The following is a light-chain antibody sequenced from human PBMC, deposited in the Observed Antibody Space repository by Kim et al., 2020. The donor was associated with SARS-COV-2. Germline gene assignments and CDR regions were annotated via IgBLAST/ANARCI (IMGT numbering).Light chain of an antibody. CDR3: QVWDSSSDHPRV. CDR2: YDS. Sequence: PGKTARITCGGNNSGSKSVHWYQQKPGQAPVLVIYYDSDRPSGIPERFSGSNSGNTATLTISRVEAGDEADYYCQVWDSSSDHPRVFGGGTQLTVL. CDR1: NSGSKS. V-gene: IGLV3-21*04. J-gene: IGLJ3*02.